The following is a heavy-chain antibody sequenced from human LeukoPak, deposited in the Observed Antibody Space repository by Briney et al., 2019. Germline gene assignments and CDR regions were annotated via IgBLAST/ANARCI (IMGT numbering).Heavy chain of an antibody. CDR2: ISGSGGST. J-gene: IGHJ4*02. CDR1: GFTFSSSS. Sequence: PGGSLRLSCAASGFTFSSSSMSWVRQAPGKGLEWVSVISGSGGSTDYPDSVKGRFTISRDNSKNTLYLQINSLRAEDTAVYYCAKGSGWYVWGQGTLVTVSS. CDR3: AKGSGWYV. D-gene: IGHD6-19*01. V-gene: IGHV3-23*01.